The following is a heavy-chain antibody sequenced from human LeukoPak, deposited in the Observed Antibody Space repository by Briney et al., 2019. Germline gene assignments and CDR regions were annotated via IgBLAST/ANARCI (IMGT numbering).Heavy chain of an antibody. CDR1: GGSISSYY. CDR3: ARQGYSSGWTFDY. D-gene: IGHD6-19*01. J-gene: IGHJ4*02. Sequence: SETLSLTCTVPGGSISSYYWSWIRQPPGKGLEWIGYIYYSGSTNYNPSLKSRVTISVDTSKNQFSLKLSSVTAADTAVYYCARQGYSSGWTFDYWGQGTLVTVSS. CDR2: IYYSGST. V-gene: IGHV4-59*08.